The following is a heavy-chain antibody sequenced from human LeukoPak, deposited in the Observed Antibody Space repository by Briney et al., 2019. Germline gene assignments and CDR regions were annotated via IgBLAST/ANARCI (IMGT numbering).Heavy chain of an antibody. CDR1: RFTFSSYS. CDR2: ISYDGSNK. Sequence: PGGSLTLSCAASRFTFSSYSMNWVRQAPGKGLEGVAVISYDGSNKNYADSVKGRFTISGDNSKNTLYLQMNSLRAEDTSVYYCARSPGILGTNYFDYWGQGTLVTVSS. D-gene: IGHD1-26*01. J-gene: IGHJ4*02. V-gene: IGHV3-30*03. CDR3: ARSPGILGTNYFDY.